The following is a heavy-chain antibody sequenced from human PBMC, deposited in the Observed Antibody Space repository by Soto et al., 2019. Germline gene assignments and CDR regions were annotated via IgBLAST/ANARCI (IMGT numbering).Heavy chain of an antibody. CDR3: AKGQVYDISGPYHKFYNNEMYV. J-gene: IGHJ6*02. D-gene: IGHD3-22*01. V-gene: IGHV3-23*01. Sequence: GGSLRLSCAASGFTFSSYAMSWVRQAPGKGLEWVSAISGSGGSTYYADSVKGRFTISRDNSKNTLYLQMNSLRAEDTAVYYCAKGQVYDISGPYHKFYNNEMYVRGQQARVTVSS. CDR2: ISGSGGST. CDR1: GFTFSSYA.